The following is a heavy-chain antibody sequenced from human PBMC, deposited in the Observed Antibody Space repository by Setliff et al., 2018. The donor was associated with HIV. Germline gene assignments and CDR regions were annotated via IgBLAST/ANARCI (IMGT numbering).Heavy chain of an antibody. CDR1: GFIFRTYG. CDR3: ARSYYYSGNPGGEFDY. Sequence: ETLSLSCVASGFIFRTYGMHWVRQAPGKGLEWVSRINGDGSGTNYADSVKGRFTISRDNAKKMLFLQMNSLRAEDTAVYYCARSYYYSGNPGGEFDYWGQGTLVTVSS. CDR2: INGDGSGT. V-gene: IGHV3-74*01. J-gene: IGHJ4*02. D-gene: IGHD3-16*01.